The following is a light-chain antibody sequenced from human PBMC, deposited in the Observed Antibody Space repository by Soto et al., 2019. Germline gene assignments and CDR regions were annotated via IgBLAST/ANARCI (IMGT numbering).Light chain of an antibody. J-gene: IGKJ1*01. V-gene: IGKV3-20*01. CDR1: QSVSSTY. Sequence: EIVLTQSPGTLSLSPGERATLSCRASQSVSSTYLVWYQQKPGQPPRLLIYGASSRATGIPDRFSGSGSGTDFTLTISRLEPEDSAVYYCQQYGSSPWTFGQGTKVDIK. CDR3: QQYGSSPWT. CDR2: GAS.